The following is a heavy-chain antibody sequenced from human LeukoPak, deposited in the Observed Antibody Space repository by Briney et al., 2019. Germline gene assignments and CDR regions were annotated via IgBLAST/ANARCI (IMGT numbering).Heavy chain of an antibody. J-gene: IGHJ4*02. V-gene: IGHV3-7*05. CDR3: ARDAIYGDYDY. CDR1: RFTFSTSW. Sequence: GGSLRLSCAASRFTFSTSWMSWVRQAPGKGLEWVAHIRHDGVEKHYVDSVKGRFTISRDNAKNSLYLQMNSLRAEDTAVYYCARDAIYGDYDYWGQGTLVTVSS. CDR2: IRHDGVEK. D-gene: IGHD4-17*01.